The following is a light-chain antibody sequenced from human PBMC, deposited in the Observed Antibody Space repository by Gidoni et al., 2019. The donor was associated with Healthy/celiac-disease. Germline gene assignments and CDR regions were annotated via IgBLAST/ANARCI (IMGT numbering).Light chain of an antibody. CDR3: QQRSNWLYT. CDR2: AAS. V-gene: IGKV3-11*01. CDR1: QSVSSY. J-gene: IGKJ2*01. Sequence: EIVLTQSPATLSLSPVERATLSCRASQSVSSYLAWYQQKPGQAPRLLIYAASNRATGIPARFSGSGSGTDFTLTISSLEPEDFAVYYCQQRSNWLYTFGQGTKLEIK.